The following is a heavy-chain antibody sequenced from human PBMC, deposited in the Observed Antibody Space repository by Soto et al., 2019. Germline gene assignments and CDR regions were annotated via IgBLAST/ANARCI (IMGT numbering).Heavy chain of an antibody. V-gene: IGHV1-58*01. D-gene: IGHD3-22*01. J-gene: IGHJ3*02. Sequence: SVKVSCKASGFTFTSSAVQWVRRARGQRLEWIGWSVVGSGNTNYAQKLQERVTITRDMSTSTAYMELSSLRSEDTAVYYCEATLYYYDRSGYPPDAFDIWGQGTMVTVSS. CDR3: EATLYYYDRSGYPPDAFDI. CDR2: SVVGSGNT. CDR1: GFTFTSSA.